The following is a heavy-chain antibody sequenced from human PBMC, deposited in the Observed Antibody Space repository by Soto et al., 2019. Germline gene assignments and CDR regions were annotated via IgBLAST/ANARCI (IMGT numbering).Heavy chain of an antibody. CDR3: AGDCSSSLCPEDHYCALEV. CDR2: IYYSGST. CDR1: VGSISSGGYY. D-gene: IGHD2-2*01. Sequence: PSATLSLTCTVSVGSISSGGYYWSWIRQHPGKGLEWIGYIYYSGSTYYNPSLKSRVTISVDTSKNQFSLKLSSVSAPDTARYFCAGDCSSSLCPEDHYCALEVGGQGTTVNVSS. V-gene: IGHV4-31*03. J-gene: IGHJ6*02.